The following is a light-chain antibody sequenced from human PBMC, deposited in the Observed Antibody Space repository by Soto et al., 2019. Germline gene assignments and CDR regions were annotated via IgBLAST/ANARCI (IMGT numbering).Light chain of an antibody. V-gene: IGKV3-11*01. J-gene: IGKJ4*01. CDR1: QTVSSS. CDR3: QQHINWPLT. CDR2: EAS. Sequence: EIVLTQSPATLSLSPGERATLSCRASQTVSSSLAWYQQKPGQAPRLLIYEASNRATGIPARFSGSGSGADFTLTISSLEPEGFALYYCQQHINWPLTFGGGTKVDIK.